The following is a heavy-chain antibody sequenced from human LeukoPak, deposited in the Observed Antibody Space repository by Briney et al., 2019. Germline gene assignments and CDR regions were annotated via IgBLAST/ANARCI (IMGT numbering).Heavy chain of an antibody. Sequence: PSETLSLTCTVSGGSISSGDYYWSWIRQPPGKGLEWIGYIYYIGNTFYNPSLKSRVTISVDTSKNQFSLKLSSVTAADTAVYYCARNTWELPPEYWGQGTLVTVSS. CDR2: IYYIGNT. V-gene: IGHV4-30-4*01. CDR1: GGSISSGDYY. CDR3: ARNTWELPPEY. D-gene: IGHD1-26*01. J-gene: IGHJ4*02.